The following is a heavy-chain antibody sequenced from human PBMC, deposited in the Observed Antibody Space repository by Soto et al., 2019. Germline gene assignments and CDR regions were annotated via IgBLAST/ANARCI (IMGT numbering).Heavy chain of an antibody. J-gene: IGHJ4*02. CDR3: ARGYLSGSDPNPNFEY. CDR2: IYYSGNS. D-gene: IGHD1-26*01. CDR1: SGSVSSGSYY. Sequence: SETLSLTCTVSSGSVSSGSYYWSWIRQPPGKGLEWIGYIYYSGNSRYNPSLKSRVTISLDTSKNQFSLKLSSVSAAVTAVYYCARGYLSGSDPNPNFEYRGQGHRVAVAS. V-gene: IGHV4-61*01.